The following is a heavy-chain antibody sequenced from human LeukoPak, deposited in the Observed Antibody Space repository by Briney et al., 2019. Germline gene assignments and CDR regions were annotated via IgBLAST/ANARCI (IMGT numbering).Heavy chain of an antibody. CDR2: INHSGST. Sequence: SETLSLTCAVYGGSFSGYYWSWIRQPPGKGLEWIGEINHSGSTNYNPSLKSRVTMSVDTSKNQFSLKLSSVTAADTAVYYCAGAVVNSLGDYFDYWGQGTLVTVSS. CDR1: GGSFSGYY. CDR3: AGAVVNSLGDYFDY. J-gene: IGHJ4*02. V-gene: IGHV4-34*01. D-gene: IGHD3-16*01.